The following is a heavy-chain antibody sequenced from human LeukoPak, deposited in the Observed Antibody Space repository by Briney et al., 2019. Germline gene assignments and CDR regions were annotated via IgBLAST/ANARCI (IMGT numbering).Heavy chain of an antibody. J-gene: IGHJ4*02. CDR1: GFTFSSYW. CDR2: IKQDGSEK. Sequence: GGSLRLSCAASGFTFSSYWMSWVRQAPGKGLEWVANIKQDGSEKYCVDSVKGRFTISRDNAKNSLYLQMNSMRTEDTAVYYCARVAPDDYGDYVRDYWGQGTLVTVSS. V-gene: IGHV3-7*01. CDR3: ARVAPDDYGDYVRDY. D-gene: IGHD4-17*01.